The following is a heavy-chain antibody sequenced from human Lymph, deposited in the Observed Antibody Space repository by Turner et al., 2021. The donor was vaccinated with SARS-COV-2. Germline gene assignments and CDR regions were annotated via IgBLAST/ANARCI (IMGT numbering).Heavy chain of an antibody. CDR3: ATDRKKWLVQTGDGMDV. V-gene: IGHV1-24*01. CDR1: GYTLTELS. CDR2: FDTEDGAT. Sequence: QVHLVQSGAEVKKPGASVKVSCKVSGYTLTELSMHWVRQAPGKGLEWMGGFDTEDGATIYSQKLQGRITMTVDTSTDTAYIELSSLRSEDTAVYYCATDRKKWLVQTGDGMDVWGQGTTVTVSS. J-gene: IGHJ6*02. D-gene: IGHD6-19*01.